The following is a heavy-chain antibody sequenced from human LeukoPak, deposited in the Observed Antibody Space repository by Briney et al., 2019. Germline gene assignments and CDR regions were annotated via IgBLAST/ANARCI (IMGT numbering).Heavy chain of an antibody. J-gene: IGHJ4*02. Sequence: GGSLRLSCAASGFTVSSNYMNWVRQAPGNWLDSVSITYSAGTSYYPAYVKGRFTIPRENSKNTLYLQMTRLKAEDTAVYYCARDYYYVSGSFYTDYWGQGTLVTVSS. V-gene: IGHV3-53*01. D-gene: IGHD3-10*01. CDR2: TYSAGTS. CDR3: ARDYYYVSGSFYTDY. CDR1: GFTVSSNY.